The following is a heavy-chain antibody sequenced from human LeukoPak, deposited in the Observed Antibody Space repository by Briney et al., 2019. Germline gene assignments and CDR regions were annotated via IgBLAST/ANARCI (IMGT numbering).Heavy chain of an antibody. Sequence: SETLSLTCTVSGGSISSYYWSWIRQPAGKGLEWIGSIYHSGSTYYNPSLKSRVTISVDTSKNQFSLKLSSVTAADTAVYYCASRDIVATIDYWGQGTLVTVSS. CDR1: GGSISSYY. CDR2: IYHSGST. D-gene: IGHD5-12*01. V-gene: IGHV4-59*04. CDR3: ASRDIVATIDY. J-gene: IGHJ4*02.